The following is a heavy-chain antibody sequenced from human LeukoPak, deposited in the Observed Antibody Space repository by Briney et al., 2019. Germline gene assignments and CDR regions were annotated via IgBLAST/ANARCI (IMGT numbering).Heavy chain of an antibody. CDR1: GFTFSGYW. CDR2: IKQDGSEK. Sequence: GGSLRFSCAASGFTFSGYWMSWVRQAPGKGVEWVANIKQDGSEKYYVDSVKGRFTISRDNAKNSLYLQMNSLRAEDTAVYYCARDRSIAAAAWEAFDIWGQGTMVTVSS. D-gene: IGHD6-13*01. V-gene: IGHV3-7*01. CDR3: ARDRSIAAAAWEAFDI. J-gene: IGHJ3*02.